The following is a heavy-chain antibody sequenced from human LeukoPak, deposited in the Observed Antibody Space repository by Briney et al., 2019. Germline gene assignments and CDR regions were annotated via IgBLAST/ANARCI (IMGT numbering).Heavy chain of an antibody. V-gene: IGHV1-69*13. CDR2: IIPIFGTA. J-gene: IGHJ4*02. D-gene: IGHD4-17*01. CDR1: GGTFSSYA. Sequence: GASVKVSCEASGGTFSSYAISWVRQAPGQGLEWMGGIIPIFGTANYAQKFQGRVTITADESTSTAYMELSSLRSEDTAVYYCASYGDYGPFDYWGQGTLVTVSS. CDR3: ASYGDYGPFDY.